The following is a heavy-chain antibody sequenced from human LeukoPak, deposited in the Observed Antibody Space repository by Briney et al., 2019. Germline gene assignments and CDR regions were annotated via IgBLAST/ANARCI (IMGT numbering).Heavy chain of an antibody. D-gene: IGHD6-6*01. Sequence: VASVKVSCKASGGTFSSYAISWVRQAPGQGLEWTGRILPIFGTANYAKKLQGRATITRDEYTSTAYMELSSLESEAPAVYYCARGVLPFSSSSSLDYWGQGTLVTVS. CDR1: GGTFSSYA. CDR2: ILPIFGTA. J-gene: IGHJ4*02. CDR3: ARGVLPFSSSSSLDY. V-gene: IGHV1-69*05.